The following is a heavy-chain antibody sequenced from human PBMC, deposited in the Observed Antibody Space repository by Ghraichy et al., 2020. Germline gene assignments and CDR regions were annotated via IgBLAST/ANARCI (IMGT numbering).Heavy chain of an antibody. J-gene: IGHJ4*02. Sequence: LSLTCAASGFTFSSYSMNWVRQAPGKGLEWVSYISSGSSTVYYADSVKGRFTISRDNGKNSLFLQMHSLRAKDTAVYYCARVQIRAFDYWGQGTLVTVSS. CDR1: GFTFSSYS. V-gene: IGHV3-48*01. CDR2: ISSGSSTV. CDR3: ARVQIRAFDY.